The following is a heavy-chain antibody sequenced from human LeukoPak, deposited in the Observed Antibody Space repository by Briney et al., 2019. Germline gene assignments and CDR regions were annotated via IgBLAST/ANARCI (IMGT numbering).Heavy chain of an antibody. CDR1: GGSFSGYY. CDR3: ARTYDYVWGSYRYTGYYFDY. V-gene: IGHV4-34*01. Sequence: SETLSLTCAVYGGSFSGYYWSWIRQPPGKGLEWIGEINHSGSTNYNPSLKSRVTISVDTSKIQFSLKLSSVTAADTAVYYCARTYDYVWGSYRYTGYYFDYWGQGTLVTVSS. J-gene: IGHJ4*02. CDR2: INHSGST. D-gene: IGHD3-16*02.